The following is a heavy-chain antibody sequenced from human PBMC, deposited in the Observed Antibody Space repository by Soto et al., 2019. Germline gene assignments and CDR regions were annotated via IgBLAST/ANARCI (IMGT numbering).Heavy chain of an antibody. V-gene: IGHV2-5*01. CDR3: AHSFDSSGSPWSFDQ. J-gene: IGHJ5*02. D-gene: IGHD3-22*01. Sequence: QITLHESGPTLVKPTQTLTLTCSFSGFSLTTAGVGVGWIRQPPGKLLECLGLIYWNDDTTFRPSLQNRLSITKDTSKNLVVLTLTNMDLLDTGTYYFAHSFDSSGSPWSFDQWGQGTLVTVSP. CDR2: IYWNDDT. CDR1: GFSLTTAGVG.